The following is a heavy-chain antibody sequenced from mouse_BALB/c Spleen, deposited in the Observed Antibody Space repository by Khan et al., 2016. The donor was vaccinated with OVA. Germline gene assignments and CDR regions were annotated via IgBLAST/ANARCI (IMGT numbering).Heavy chain of an antibody. CDR1: GFTFSTYA. CDR3: ARRNYGPVAY. V-gene: IGHV5-9-3*01. CDR2: ISSGGDYT. J-gene: IGHJ3*01. D-gene: IGHD1-1*01. Sequence: EVELVESGGGLVKPGGPLKLSCTTSGFTFSTYAMSWVRQTPEKRLEWVATISSGGDYTYYPDSVKGRFTISRDNAKSTLYLQMSSLRSEDTAMYYCARRNYGPVAYWGQGTLVTVSA.